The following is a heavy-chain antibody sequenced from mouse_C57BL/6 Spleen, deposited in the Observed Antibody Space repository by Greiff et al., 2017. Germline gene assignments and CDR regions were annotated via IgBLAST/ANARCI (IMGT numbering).Heavy chain of an antibody. Sequence: QVQLQQSGPGLVQPSQSLSITCTVSGFSLTSYGVHWVRQSPGKGLEWLGVIWSGGSTDYNAAFISRLSISKDNSKSQVFFKMNSLQADDTAIYYCARNRPLYYGSSRGYAMDYWGQGTSVTVSS. J-gene: IGHJ4*01. D-gene: IGHD1-1*01. CDR3: ARNRPLYYGSSRGYAMDY. V-gene: IGHV2-2*01. CDR2: IWSGGST. CDR1: GFSLTSYG.